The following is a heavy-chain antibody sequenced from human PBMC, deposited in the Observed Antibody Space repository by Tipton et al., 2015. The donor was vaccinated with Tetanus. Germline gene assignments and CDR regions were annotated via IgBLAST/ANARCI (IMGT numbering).Heavy chain of an antibody. D-gene: IGHD3-22*01. CDR1: GDSISSGDFY. J-gene: IGHJ4*02. CDR3: ARDSYYSSRWSFADY. CDR2: IYFTGTT. Sequence: TLSLTCTVSGDSISSGDFYWSWIRQHPGKGLEWIGYIYFTGTTYHNPSLESRLTTSIDTSKNQFSLELTSVAAADTAVYYCARDSYYSSRWSFADYWGQGTLVTVSS. V-gene: IGHV4-31*03.